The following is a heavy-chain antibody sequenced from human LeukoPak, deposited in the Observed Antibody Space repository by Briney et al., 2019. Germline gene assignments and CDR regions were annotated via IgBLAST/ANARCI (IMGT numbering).Heavy chain of an antibody. V-gene: IGHV4-4*07. D-gene: IGHD3-10*01. CDR2: IYTSGST. CDR1: GGSVNNSYY. J-gene: IGHJ6*03. CDR3: ARGRGYYYDFDV. Sequence: PETLSLTCTVSGGSVNNSYYWSWIRQPAGKGLEWIGRIYTSGSTNYNPSLKSRVTMSVDTSKNQFSLKVTSVTAADTAVYYCARGRGYYYDFDVWGKGTTVTVSS.